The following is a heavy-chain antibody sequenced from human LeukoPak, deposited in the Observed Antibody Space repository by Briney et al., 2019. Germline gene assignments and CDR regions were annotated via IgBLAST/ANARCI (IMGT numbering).Heavy chain of an antibody. CDR3: ARDRTGTTDYFDY. CDR1: GFTFSSYS. Sequence: PGGSLRLSCAASGFTFSSYSMNWVRQAPGKGLEWVSYISSSSSTIYYADSVKGRFTISRDNAKNLLYLQMNSLRAEDTAVYYCARDRTGTTDYFDYWGQGTRVTVSS. V-gene: IGHV3-48*01. D-gene: IGHD1-1*01. CDR2: ISSSSSTI. J-gene: IGHJ4*02.